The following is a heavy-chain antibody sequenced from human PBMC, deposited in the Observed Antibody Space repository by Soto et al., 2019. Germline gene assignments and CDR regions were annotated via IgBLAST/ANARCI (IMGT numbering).Heavy chain of an antibody. J-gene: IGHJ6*02. V-gene: IGHV3-33*01. CDR2: IRYDGSNK. D-gene: IGHD3-22*01. Sequence: QEQLVESGGGVVQPGRSLRLSCVVSGFTFSSYGMYWVRQAPGKGLEWVAVIRYDGSNKNHADFVKGRFTISRDNSKKTLYLQMNSLRAEDTAVYYCARDYHIAEDSIDYYYGMDVWGQGTTVTVSS. CDR3: ARDYHIAEDSIDYYYGMDV. CDR1: GFTFSSYG.